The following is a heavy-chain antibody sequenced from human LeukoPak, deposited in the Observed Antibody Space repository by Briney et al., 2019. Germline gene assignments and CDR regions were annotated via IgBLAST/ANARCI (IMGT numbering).Heavy chain of an antibody. V-gene: IGHV4-38-2*01. J-gene: IGHJ3*02. CDR1: SYSISSGYY. CDR3: ARSWNYGRVAEAFDI. Sequence: SETLSLTCAVSSYSISSGYYWGWIRQPPGKGPEWIASMYHSGSTYYNPSLKDRVTISVDTSKNHFSLNLSSVTAADTAVYYCARSWNYGRVAEAFDIWGQGTMVTVSS. CDR2: MYHSGST. D-gene: IGHD1-7*01.